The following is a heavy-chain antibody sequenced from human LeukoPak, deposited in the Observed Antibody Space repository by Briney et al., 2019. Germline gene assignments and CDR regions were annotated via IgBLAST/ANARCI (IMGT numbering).Heavy chain of an antibody. CDR3: ARAEVLWFGELDWFDP. Sequence: GGSLRLSCAASGFTLSSYSMNWVRQAPGKGLEWVSSISSSSSYIYYADSVKGRFTISRDNAKNSLYLQMNSLRAEDTAVYYCARAEVLWFGELDWFDPWGQGTLVTVSS. V-gene: IGHV3-21*01. CDR1: GFTLSSYS. D-gene: IGHD3-10*01. CDR2: ISSSSSYI. J-gene: IGHJ5*02.